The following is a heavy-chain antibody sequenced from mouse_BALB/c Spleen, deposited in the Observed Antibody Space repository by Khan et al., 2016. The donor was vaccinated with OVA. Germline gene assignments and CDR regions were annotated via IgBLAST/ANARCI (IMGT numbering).Heavy chain of an antibody. CDR2: ISGDSSTI. CDR1: GFTFSSFG. Sequence: EVQLVETGGGLVQPGGSRKFSCGASGFTFSSFGMHWVRQAPEKGLEWVAYISGDSSTIYYTDTVKGRFTISRDNPKNTLFLQMTSLRSEDMAMYYGARYDFYGYYFDQWGQGTTLTVSS. J-gene: IGHJ2*01. V-gene: IGHV5-17*02. CDR3: ARYDFYGYYFDQ. D-gene: IGHD1-1*01.